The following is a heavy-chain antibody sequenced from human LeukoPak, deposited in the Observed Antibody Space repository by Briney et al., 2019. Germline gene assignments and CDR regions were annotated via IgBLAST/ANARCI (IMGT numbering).Heavy chain of an antibody. CDR2: INHSGST. CDR3: ARPLTYYYDSTYAFDI. Sequence: SETLSLTCAVYGGSFSGYYWSWLRQPPGKGLEWIGEINHSGSTNYNPSLKSRVTISVDTSKNQFSLKLSSVTAADTAVYYCARPLTYYYDSTYAFDIWGQGTMVTVSS. V-gene: IGHV4-34*01. CDR1: GGSFSGYY. J-gene: IGHJ3*02. D-gene: IGHD3-22*01.